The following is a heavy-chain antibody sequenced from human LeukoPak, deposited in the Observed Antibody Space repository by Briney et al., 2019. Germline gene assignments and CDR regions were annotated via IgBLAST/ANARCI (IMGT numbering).Heavy chain of an antibody. CDR3: ARGGDTSNWYPGYFDY. J-gene: IGHJ4*02. CDR1: GFTFSNYW. V-gene: IGHV3-74*01. Sequence: GGSLRLSCAASGFTFSNYWMHWVRQAPGKGPVWVSRIKSDRSSTRFADSVQGRFTISRDNGKNTVYLQMNSLRAEDTAVYYCARGGDTSNWYPGYFDYWGQGALVTVSS. CDR2: IKSDRSST. D-gene: IGHD6-13*01.